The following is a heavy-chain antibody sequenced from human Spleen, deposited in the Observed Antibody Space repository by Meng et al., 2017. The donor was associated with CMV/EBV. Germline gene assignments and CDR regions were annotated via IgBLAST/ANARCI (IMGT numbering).Heavy chain of an antibody. D-gene: IGHD2-2*01. CDR1: TYTFIDHH. CDR3: ARDSGCSSTSCYEERNWFDP. J-gene: IGHJ5*02. V-gene: IGHV1-2*02. CDR2: INPNSGGT. Sequence: ASVKVSCKASTYTFIDHHMHWVRQAPGQGLEWMGWINPNSGGTNYAQKFQGRVTMTRDTSISTAYMELSRLRSDDTAVYYCARDSGCSSTSCYEERNWFDPWGQGTLVTVSS.